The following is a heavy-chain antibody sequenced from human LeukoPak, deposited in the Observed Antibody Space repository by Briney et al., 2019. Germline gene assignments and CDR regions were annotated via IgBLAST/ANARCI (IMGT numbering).Heavy chain of an antibody. CDR1: GGSISSSSYY. V-gene: IGHV4-39*01. CDR3: ARHYSYYYDSSGYLSAFDI. J-gene: IGHJ3*02. Sequence: NPPETLSLTCTVSGGSISSSSYYWGWIRQPPGKGLEWIGSFYYSGSTYYNPSLKSRVTISVDTSKNQFSLKLSSVTAADTAVYYCARHYSYYYDSSGYLSAFDIWGQGTMLTVSS. CDR2: FYYSGST. D-gene: IGHD3-22*01.